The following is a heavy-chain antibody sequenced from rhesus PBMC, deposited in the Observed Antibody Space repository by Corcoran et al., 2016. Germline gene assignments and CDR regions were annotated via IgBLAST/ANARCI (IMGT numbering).Heavy chain of an antibody. Sequence: QVQLRVSGPGVVKPCETLSLTGDALEGPISGSYYWRWNRQPPGKGLEWIGSTYGSGGSNYLNPSLKSRVTLSVSTSKNQFSLKLSSVTAADTAVYYCASPFTVSPSVWGQGVLVTVSS. CDR1: EGPISGSYY. CDR3: ASPFTVSPSV. D-gene: IGHD2-27*01. CDR2: TYGSGGSN. V-gene: IGHV4S14*01. J-gene: IGHJ4*01.